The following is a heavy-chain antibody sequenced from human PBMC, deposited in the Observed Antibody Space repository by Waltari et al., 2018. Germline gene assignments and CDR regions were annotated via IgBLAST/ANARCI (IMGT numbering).Heavy chain of an antibody. CDR1: GGSFSGYY. CDR2: INHSGST. J-gene: IGHJ2*01. D-gene: IGHD6-19*01. V-gene: IGHV4-34*01. Sequence: QVQLQQWGAGLLKPSETLSLTCAVYGGSFSGYYWSWIRQPPGKGLEWIGEINHSGSTNYNPSLKSRVTISVDTSKNQFSLKLSSVTAADTAVYYCARGIGRSSCSFDLWGRGTLVTVSS. CDR3: ARGIGRSSCSFDL.